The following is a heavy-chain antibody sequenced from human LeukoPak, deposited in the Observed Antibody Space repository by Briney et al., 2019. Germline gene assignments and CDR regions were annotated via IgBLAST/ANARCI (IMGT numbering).Heavy chain of an antibody. V-gene: IGHV4-34*01. Sequence: SETLSLTCAVYGGSFSGYYWSWIRQPPGKGLEWIGEINHSGSTNYNPSLESRVTISVDTSKNQFSLKLSSVTAADTAVYYCARGGYCSSTSCFTIWNYYYYGMDVWGQGTTVTVSS. CDR1: GGSFSGYY. CDR3: ARGGYCSSTSCFTIWNYYYYGMDV. J-gene: IGHJ6*02. D-gene: IGHD2-2*01. CDR2: INHSGST.